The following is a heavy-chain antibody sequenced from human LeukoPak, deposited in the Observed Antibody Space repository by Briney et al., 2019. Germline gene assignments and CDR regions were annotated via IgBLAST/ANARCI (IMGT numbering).Heavy chain of an antibody. D-gene: IGHD3-10*01. CDR3: ARGRGAALGPYDY. J-gene: IGHJ4*02. CDR2: ISGSGGST. V-gene: IGHV3-23*01. Sequence: GGSLRLSCATSGFTFSSYAMNWVRQAPGKGLEWVSVISGSGGSTYYADSVKGRFTISRDNSKNTLYLQMNSLRAEDTAVYYCARGRGAALGPYDYWGQGTLVTVSS. CDR1: GFTFSSYA.